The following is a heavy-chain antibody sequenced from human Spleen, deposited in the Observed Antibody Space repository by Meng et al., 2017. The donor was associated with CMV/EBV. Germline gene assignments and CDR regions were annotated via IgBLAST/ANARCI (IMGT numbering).Heavy chain of an antibody. CDR2: IRSKAYGGTT. D-gene: IGHD5-18*01. J-gene: IGHJ4*02. V-gene: IGHV3-49*04. CDR1: GFTFGDYA. CDR3: TRDPDSYGYSYYFDY. Sequence: GESLKISCTASGFTFGDYAMSWVRQAPGKGLEWVSFIRSKAYGGTTEYAASVKGRFTISRDDSKSIAYLQMNSLKTEDTAVYYCTRDPDSYGYSYYFDYWGQGTLVTVSS.